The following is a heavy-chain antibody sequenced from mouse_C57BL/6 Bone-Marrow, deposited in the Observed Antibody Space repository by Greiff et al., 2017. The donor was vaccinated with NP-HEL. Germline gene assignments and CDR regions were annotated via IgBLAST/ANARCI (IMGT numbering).Heavy chain of an antibody. V-gene: IGHV1-42*01. CDR2: INPSTGGT. D-gene: IGHD1-1*01. CDR3: ARPFITTDYYAMDY. CDR1: GYSFTGYY. Sequence: VQLQQSGPELVKPGASVKISCKASGYSFTGYYMNWVKQSPEKSLEWIGEINPSTGGTTYNQKFKAKATLTVDKSSSTAYMQLKSLTSEDSAVYYCARPFITTDYYAMDYWGQGTSVTVSS. J-gene: IGHJ4*01.